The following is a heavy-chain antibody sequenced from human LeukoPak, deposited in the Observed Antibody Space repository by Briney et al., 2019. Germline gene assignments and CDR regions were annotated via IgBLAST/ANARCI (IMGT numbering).Heavy chain of an antibody. CDR2: INPNSGGT. D-gene: IGHD5-12*01. J-gene: IGHJ4*02. Sequence: VASVKVSCKASGYTFTGYYMHWVRQAPGQGLEWMGWINPNSGGTNYAQKFQGWVTMTRDTSISTAYMELSRLRSDDTAVYYCARDSGYSGYRVLGYWGQGTLVTVSS. V-gene: IGHV1-2*04. CDR3: ARDSGYSGYRVLGY. CDR1: GYTFTGYY.